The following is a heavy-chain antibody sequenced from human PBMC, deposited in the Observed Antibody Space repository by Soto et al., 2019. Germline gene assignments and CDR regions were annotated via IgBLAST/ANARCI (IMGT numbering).Heavy chain of an antibody. CDR3: ARHPSGSYFTYNWFDP. CDR1: GGSISSSSYY. D-gene: IGHD1-26*01. V-gene: IGHV4-39*01. CDR2: IYYSGST. Sequence: SETLSLTCTVSGGSISSSSYYWGWIRQPPGKGLEWIGSIYYSGSTYYNPSLKSRVTISVDTSKNQFSLKLSSVTAADTAVYYCARHPSGSYFTYNWFDPWGQGTLVTVSS. J-gene: IGHJ5*02.